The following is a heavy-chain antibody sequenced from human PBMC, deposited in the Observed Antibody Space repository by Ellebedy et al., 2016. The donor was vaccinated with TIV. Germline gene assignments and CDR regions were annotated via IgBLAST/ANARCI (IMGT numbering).Heavy chain of an antibody. CDR1: GGTFSSYA. CDR2: IIPIFGTA. V-gene: IGHV1-69*13. Sequence: AASVKVSCKASGGTFSSYAISWVRQAPGQGLEWMGGIIPIFGTANYAQKFQGRVTITADESTSTAYMELSSLRSEDTAVYYCARSNYYGSGSQEQSVGYYYYYGMDVWGQGTTVTVSS. J-gene: IGHJ6*02. CDR3: ARSNYYGSGSQEQSVGYYYYYGMDV. D-gene: IGHD3-10*01.